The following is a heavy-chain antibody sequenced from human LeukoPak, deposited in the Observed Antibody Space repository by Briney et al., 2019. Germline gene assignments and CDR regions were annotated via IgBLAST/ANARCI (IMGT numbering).Heavy chain of an antibody. D-gene: IGHD3-10*01. J-gene: IGHJ4*02. Sequence: SETLSLTCAVYGGSFSGYYWSWIRQPPGKGLEWIGEINHSGSTNYNPSLKSRVTISVDTSKNQFSLKLSSVTAADTAVYYCARGITMVRGEEDFDYWDQGTLVTVSS. V-gene: IGHV4-34*01. CDR2: INHSGST. CDR1: GGSFSGYY. CDR3: ARGITMVRGEEDFDY.